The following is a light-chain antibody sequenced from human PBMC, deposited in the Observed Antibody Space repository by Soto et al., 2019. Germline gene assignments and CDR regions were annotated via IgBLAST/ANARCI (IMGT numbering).Light chain of an antibody. Sequence: DIQMTQSPSTLSATAGDRVTITCRASQIISSWLAWYQHKPVKAPKLLIHDASNLDSGVPSRFSGSGSGTEFSLTISNLQPDDCATYYCQQYENYWTVGQGTKVEIK. CDR3: QQYENYWT. V-gene: IGKV1-5*01. CDR1: QIISSW. J-gene: IGKJ1*01. CDR2: DAS.